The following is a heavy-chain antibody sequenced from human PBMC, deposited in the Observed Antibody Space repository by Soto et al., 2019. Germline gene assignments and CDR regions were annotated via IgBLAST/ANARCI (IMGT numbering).Heavy chain of an antibody. CDR3: ARAVTWGLDV. V-gene: IGHV3-48*02. CDR2: ISRSSTGI. CDR1: GFTFSLYS. D-gene: IGHD3-10*01. Sequence: EVQLVESGGGLVQPGGSLRLSCAASGFTFSLYSMSWVRQAPGKGLEWVSYISRSSTGIHYADSVKGRFTISRDDVTNAMHLQMNSLRDGDTAVYYCARAVTWGLDVWGQGTTVSISS. J-gene: IGHJ6*01.